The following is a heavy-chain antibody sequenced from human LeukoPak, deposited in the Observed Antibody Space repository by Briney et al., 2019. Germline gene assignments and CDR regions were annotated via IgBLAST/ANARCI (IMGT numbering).Heavy chain of an antibody. CDR1: GGTFSSYA. D-gene: IGHD1-26*01. V-gene: IGHV1-69*13. CDR2: IIPIFGTA. Sequence: SVKVSCKASGGTFSSYAISWVRQAPGQGLEWMGGIIPIFGTANYAQKFQGRVTITADESTSTAYMELSSLRSEDTAVYYCASGSYLNVHFDYWGQGTLVTVSS. J-gene: IGHJ4*02. CDR3: ASGSYLNVHFDY.